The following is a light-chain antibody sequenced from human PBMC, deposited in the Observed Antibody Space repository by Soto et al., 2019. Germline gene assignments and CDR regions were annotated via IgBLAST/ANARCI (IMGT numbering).Light chain of an antibody. J-gene: IGLJ1*01. Sequence: QAVVTQPPSASGTPGQRVSISCSGSSSNIGTNYVYWYQQLPGTAPKLLIYGNNQRPSGVPDRFSGSKSGTSASLAISGLRSEDEADYHCAAWDDSLSGHFFGTGTKLTVL. CDR1: SSNIGTNY. CDR3: AAWDDSLSGHF. CDR2: GNN. V-gene: IGLV1-47*02.